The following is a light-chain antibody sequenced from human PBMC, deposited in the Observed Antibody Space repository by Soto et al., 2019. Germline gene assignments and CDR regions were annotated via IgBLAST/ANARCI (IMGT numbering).Light chain of an antibody. CDR1: QDISNF. V-gene: IGKV1-33*01. Sequence: DLQVTQSPSSLSASVGDRVTITCQASQDISNFLNWYQQRPGKAPKLLLSDASNLETGVPSRFSGSGSGTEFTFTISSLQPEDIATYYCQQYDNLPYTFGQGTSLEIK. CDR3: QQYDNLPYT. J-gene: IGKJ2*01. CDR2: DAS.